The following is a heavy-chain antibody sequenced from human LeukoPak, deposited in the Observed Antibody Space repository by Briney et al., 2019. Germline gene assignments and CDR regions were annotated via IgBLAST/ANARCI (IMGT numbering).Heavy chain of an antibody. CDR1: GFTFSDYY. V-gene: IGHV3-11*04. J-gene: IGHJ3*02. CDR3: ARESLLEVGEGAFDI. D-gene: IGHD1-26*01. Sequence: GGSLRLSCAASGFTFSDYYMSWIRQAPGKGLEWVSYISSSGSTIYYADSVKGRFTISRDNAKNTLYLQMNSLRAEDTAVYYCARESLLEVGEGAFDIWGQGTMVTVSS. CDR2: ISSSGSTI.